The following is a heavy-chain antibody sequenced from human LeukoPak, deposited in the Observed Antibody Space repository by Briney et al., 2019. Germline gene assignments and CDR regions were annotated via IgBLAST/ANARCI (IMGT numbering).Heavy chain of an antibody. D-gene: IGHD3-3*01. J-gene: IGHJ6*02. CDR2: IWSDGSSQ. CDR1: GFTLDEYA. V-gene: IGHV3-33*06. CDR3: AKGLPGTYYDFYGMDV. Sequence: GRSLRLSCAVSGFTLDEYAMHWVRQAPGKGLEWVALIWSDGSSQYYADSVKGRFTISRDNSKNTHFLQMNSLRAEDTAVYYCAKGLPGTYYDFYGMDVWGQGTTVTVSS.